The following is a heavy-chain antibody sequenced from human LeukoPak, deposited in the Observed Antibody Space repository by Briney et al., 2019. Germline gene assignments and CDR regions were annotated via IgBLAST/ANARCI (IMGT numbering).Heavy chain of an antibody. D-gene: IGHD5-12*01. J-gene: IGHJ4*02. V-gene: IGHV1-69*04. CDR1: GGTFSSYA. CDR3: ARGPILYSGYVYY. Sequence: ASVKVSCKASGGTFSSYAISWVRQAPGQGLEWMGRIIPILGIANYAQKFQGRVTITADKSTSTAYMELSSLRSEDTAVYYCARGPILYSGYVYYWGQGTLVTVSS. CDR2: IIPILGIA.